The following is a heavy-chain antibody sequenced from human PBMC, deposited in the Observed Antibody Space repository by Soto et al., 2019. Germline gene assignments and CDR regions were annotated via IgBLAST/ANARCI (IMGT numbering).Heavy chain of an antibody. Sequence: ASVKVSCKASGYTFTSYGISWVRQAPGQGLEWMGWISAYNGNTNYAQKLQGRVTMTTDTSTSTAYMELRSLRSDDTAVYYCARMVEQLLGSYYYYYYYMDGWGKGTTVTVSS. CDR2: ISAYNGNT. CDR3: ARMVEQLLGSYYYYYYYMDG. J-gene: IGHJ6*03. V-gene: IGHV1-18*01. CDR1: GYTFTSYG. D-gene: IGHD6-13*01.